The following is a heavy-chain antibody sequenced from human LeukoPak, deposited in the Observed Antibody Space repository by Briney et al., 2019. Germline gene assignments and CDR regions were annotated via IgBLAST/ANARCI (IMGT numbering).Heavy chain of an antibody. CDR1: GFTFSNAW. CDR2: IKSKTDGGTT. V-gene: IGHV3-15*01. Sequence: RGSLRLSCAASGFTFSNAWMSWVRQAPGKGLEWVGRIKSKTDGGTTDYAAPVKGRFTISRDDSKNTLYLQMNSLKTEDTAVYCCTFYLLWFGELLSYWGQGTLVTVSS. CDR3: TFYLLWFGELLSY. D-gene: IGHD3-10*01. J-gene: IGHJ4*02.